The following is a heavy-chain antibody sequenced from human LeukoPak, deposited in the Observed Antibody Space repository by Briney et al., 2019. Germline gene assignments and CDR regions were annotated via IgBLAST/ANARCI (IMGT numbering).Heavy chain of an antibody. D-gene: IGHD2-2*01. CDR2: ISAYNGNT. V-gene: IGHV1-18*01. J-gene: IGHJ4*02. CDR1: GYTFTSYG. Sequence: GASVKVSCKASGYTFTSYGISWVRQAPGQGLEWMGWISAYNGNTNYAQKFQGRVTMTRDTSISTAYMELSRLRSDDTAVYYCARAGVVPAAPLFDYWGQGTLVTVSS. CDR3: ARAGVVPAAPLFDY.